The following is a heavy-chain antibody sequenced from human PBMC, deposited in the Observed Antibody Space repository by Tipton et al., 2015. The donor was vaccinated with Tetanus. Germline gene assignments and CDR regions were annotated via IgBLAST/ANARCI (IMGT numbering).Heavy chain of an antibody. CDR3: AREADCSGGSCFSGDFDT. CDR1: GFTFSSHR. Sequence: SLRLSCAASGFTFSSHRINWVRQAPGKGLEWVSSISSTSTYIDYADSVKGRFTISRDNSKNTLYLQMNSLRAEDTALYYCAREADCSGGSCFSGDFDTWGQGTQVTVSS. J-gene: IGHJ4*02. D-gene: IGHD2-15*01. CDR2: ISSTSTYI. V-gene: IGHV3-21*01.